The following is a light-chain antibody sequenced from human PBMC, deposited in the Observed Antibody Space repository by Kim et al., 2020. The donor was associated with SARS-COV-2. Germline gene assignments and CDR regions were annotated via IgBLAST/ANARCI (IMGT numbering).Light chain of an antibody. CDR1: QSIARG. Sequence: ATGGGRVTITWRASQSIARGLAWYQQKPGKAPKLLISDASTLQGGVPSRFSGSGSGTEFTLTISSLQPDDFATYYCQQYNLYPLTFGGGTKVDIK. V-gene: IGKV1-5*01. CDR3: QQYNLYPLT. J-gene: IGKJ4*01. CDR2: DAS.